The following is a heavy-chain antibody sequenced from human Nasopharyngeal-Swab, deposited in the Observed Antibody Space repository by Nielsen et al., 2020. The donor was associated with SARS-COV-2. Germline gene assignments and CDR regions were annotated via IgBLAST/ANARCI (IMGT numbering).Heavy chain of an antibody. D-gene: IGHD3-10*01. Sequence: ASVKVSCQASGYSFTRYHMYWVRQAPGQGLEWMGIINPIGGSATYAQRFQGKVTMTRDTSTSTVFMELSSLKSEDTAVYYCARDRYGSGSFLGYWGQGTLVTVSS. J-gene: IGHJ4*02. CDR1: GYSFTRYH. CDR2: INPIGGSA. V-gene: IGHV1-46*01. CDR3: ARDRYGSGSFLGY.